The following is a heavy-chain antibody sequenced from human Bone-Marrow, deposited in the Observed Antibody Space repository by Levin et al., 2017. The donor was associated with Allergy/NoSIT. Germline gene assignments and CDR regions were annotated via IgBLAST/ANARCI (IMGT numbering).Heavy chain of an antibody. D-gene: IGHD1-14*01. CDR3: AYNHVDRGFET. J-gene: IGHJ5*02. CDR2: IYWDADS. CDR1: GFSLSTGGVG. Sequence: SGPTLVKPTQTLTLTCTFSGFSLSTGGVGVGWIRQPPGKALELLSIIYWDADSRYSPSLKTRLTITTDTSKNQVVLTMTAMDPVDTGTYFCAYNHVDRGFETWGQGTLVTVSS. V-gene: IGHV2-5*02.